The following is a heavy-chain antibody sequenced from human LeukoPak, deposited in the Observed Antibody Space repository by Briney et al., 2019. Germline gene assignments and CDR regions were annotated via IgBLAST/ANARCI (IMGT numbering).Heavy chain of an antibody. D-gene: IGHD5-18*01. V-gene: IGHV1-8*01. CDR1: GYTFTSYD. CDR3: AREDTAMVLVIGDY. CDR2: MNPNSGNT. J-gene: IGHJ4*02. Sequence: ASVKVSCKASGYTFTSYDINWVRQATGQGLEWMGWMNPNSGNTGYAQKFQGRVTMTRNTSISTAYMELSSLRSEDTAVYYCAREDTAMVLVIGDYWGQGTLVTVSS.